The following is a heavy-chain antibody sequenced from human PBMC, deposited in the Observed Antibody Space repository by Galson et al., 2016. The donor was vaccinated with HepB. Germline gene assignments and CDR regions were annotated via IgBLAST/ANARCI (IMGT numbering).Heavy chain of an antibody. J-gene: IGHJ6*04. Sequence: SLRLSCAASGFTVRSKYMTWVRQTPGKGLEWVSVIFPGGYTHYADSVRGRFTISRDNSKNTLSLQMNSLRAEDTAVYYCVQGSTAPAVWGKGTTVTVSS. D-gene: IGHD1-26*01. CDR2: IFPGGYT. CDR1: GFTVRSKY. CDR3: VQGSTAPAV. V-gene: IGHV3-53*01.